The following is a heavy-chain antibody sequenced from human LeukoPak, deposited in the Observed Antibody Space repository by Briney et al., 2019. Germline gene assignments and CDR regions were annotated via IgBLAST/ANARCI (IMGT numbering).Heavy chain of an antibody. CDR3: AKDFVGVAVAGL. J-gene: IGHJ4*02. V-gene: IGHV3-30*18. D-gene: IGHD6-19*01. CDR2: ISYDGSNK. Sequence: GGSLRLSCAASGFTFSSFSSYGMHWVRQAPGRGLEWVATISYDGSNKYYTGSVKGRFTVSRDNSKNTLSLQMNSLRAEDTAVYYCAKDFVGVAVAGLWGQGSLVTVSS. CDR1: GFTFSSFSSYG.